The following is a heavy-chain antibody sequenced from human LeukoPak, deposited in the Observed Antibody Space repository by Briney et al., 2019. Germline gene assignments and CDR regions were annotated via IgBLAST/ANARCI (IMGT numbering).Heavy chain of an antibody. CDR3: AKEPAAPLYYFDY. V-gene: IGHV3-30*18. D-gene: IGHD2-2*01. CDR1: GFTFSSYG. Sequence: PGGSLRLSCAASGFTFSSYGMHWVRQAPGKGLEWVAVISYDGSNKYYADSVKGRFTISRDNSKNTLYLQLNSLRAEDTAVYYCAKEPAAPLYYFDYWGQGTLVTVSS. J-gene: IGHJ4*02. CDR2: ISYDGSNK.